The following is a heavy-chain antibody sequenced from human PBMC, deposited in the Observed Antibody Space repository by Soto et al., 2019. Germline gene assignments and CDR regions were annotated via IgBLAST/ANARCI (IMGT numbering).Heavy chain of an antibody. J-gene: IGHJ6*02. CDR3: ARDNYNYSGMDV. V-gene: IGHV1-2*02. CDR1: GYIFNDYY. Sequence: SVKVSCKASGYIFNDYYIHWVRQAPGQGLEWMGWINPYNGGANFAQELQGRVTMTRDTSLSIVYMEVTRLTYDDTAVYYCARDNYNYSGMDVWGQGTTVTVSS. CDR2: INPYNGGA.